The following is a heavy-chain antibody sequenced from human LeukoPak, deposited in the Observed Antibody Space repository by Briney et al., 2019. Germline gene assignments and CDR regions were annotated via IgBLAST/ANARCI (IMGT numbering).Heavy chain of an antibody. CDR3: ARGLLVVVATNTTEGHFCDY. V-gene: IGHV3-21*01. D-gene: IGHD2-15*01. CDR2: ISSGSSYI. CDR1: AFTLSSYS. J-gene: IGHJ4*02. Sequence: GGSLRLSCAASAFTLSSYSMNWVRQAPGEGLEWVSFISSGSSYIYYADSVKDRFTISRDNAKNSLYLQMNSLRAEDTAVYYCARGLLVVVATNTTEGHFCDYWGQGTLVTVSS.